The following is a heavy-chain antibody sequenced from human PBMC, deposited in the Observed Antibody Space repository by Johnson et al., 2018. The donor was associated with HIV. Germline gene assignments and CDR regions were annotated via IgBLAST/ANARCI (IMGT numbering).Heavy chain of an antibody. V-gene: IGHV3-15*01. CDR3: TTDQVGRNYGGKYHI. J-gene: IGHJ3*02. D-gene: IGHD1-7*01. CDR2: IYSKTDGGTS. Sequence: VQLVESGGGLVQPGGSLRLSCAASGFTFINAWMSWVRQAPGKGLEWVGRIYSKTDGGTSAYAAPVKGRFTISRDDSKNTLYLQMNSLKSEDTAVYYCTTDQVGRNYGGKYHIWGQGTMVTVSS. CDR1: GFTFINAW.